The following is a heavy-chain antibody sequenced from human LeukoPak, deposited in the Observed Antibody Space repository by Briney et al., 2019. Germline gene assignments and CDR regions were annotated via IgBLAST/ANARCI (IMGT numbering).Heavy chain of an antibody. V-gene: IGHV3-30*18. J-gene: IGHJ4*02. D-gene: IGHD1-26*01. CDR1: GFTFSSYG. Sequence: PGGSLRLSCAASGFTFSSYGMHWVRQAPGKGLEWVAVISYDGSNKYYADSVKGRFTISRDNSKNTLYLQMNSLRAEDTAIYYCAKAVDGSYKFDYWGQGTLVTVSS. CDR3: AKAVDGSYKFDY. CDR2: ISYDGSNK.